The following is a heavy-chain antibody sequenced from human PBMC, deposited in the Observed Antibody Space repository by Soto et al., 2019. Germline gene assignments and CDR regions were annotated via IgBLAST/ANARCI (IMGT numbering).Heavy chain of an antibody. D-gene: IGHD2-21*01. CDR2: IYYSGST. CDR1: GGSVSSGSYY. V-gene: IGHV4-61*01. CDR3: ARGGISHWAYFYYMDV. Sequence: SETLSLTCTVSGGSVSSGSYYWSWIRQPPGKGLEWIGYIYYSGSTNYNPSLKSRVTISVDTSKNQFSLKLSSVTAADTAAYYCARGGISHWAYFYYMDVWDRGTTVTVSS. J-gene: IGHJ6*03.